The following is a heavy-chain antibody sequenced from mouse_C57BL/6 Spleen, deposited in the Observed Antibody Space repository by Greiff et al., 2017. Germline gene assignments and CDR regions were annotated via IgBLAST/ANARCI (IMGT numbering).Heavy chain of an antibody. V-gene: IGHV2-9-1*01. CDR2: IWTGGGT. J-gene: IGHJ3*01. CDR1: GFSLTSYA. CDR3: ARVYYYGSSYGFAY. Sequence: VKLVESGPGLVAPSQSLSITCTVSGFSLTSYAISWVRQPTGKGLEWLGVIWTGGGTIYNSTLKTRLSISKDNSKRQVFLKMNSLQTGDTARYYCARVYYYGSSYGFAYWGQGTLVTVSA. D-gene: IGHD1-1*01.